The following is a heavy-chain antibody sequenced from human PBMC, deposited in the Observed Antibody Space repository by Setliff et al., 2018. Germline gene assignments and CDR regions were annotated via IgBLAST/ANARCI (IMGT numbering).Heavy chain of an antibody. J-gene: IGHJ6*03. V-gene: IGHV1-18*01. CDR2: LQTYSGHT. CDR1: GDSIPKNA. CDR3: ARRNFYYDSSGFALYYYYMDV. Sequence: ASVKVSCKASGDSIPKNAISWVRQAPGQGLEWMGWLQTYSGHTNYAQKFRGRATMTTDTSTRTAYLELRALTSDDTAVYYCARRNFYYDSSGFALYYYYMDVWGKGTTVTVSS. D-gene: IGHD3-22*01.